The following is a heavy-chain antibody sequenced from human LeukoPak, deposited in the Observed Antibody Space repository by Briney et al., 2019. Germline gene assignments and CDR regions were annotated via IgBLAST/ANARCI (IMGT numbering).Heavy chain of an antibody. D-gene: IGHD1-26*01. CDR2: FDPEDGEA. CDR1: GYTLTELS. J-gene: IGHJ5*02. CDR3: ARDNSVGDNAWWFDH. V-gene: IGHV1-24*01. Sequence: GASVKVSCKVSGYTLTELSMHWVRQAPGKGLEWMGGFDPEDGEAIYAQKFQGRVTMTEDTSTDTAYMELSSLRSEDTAVYYCARDNSVGDNAWWFDHLGPGNPGHRLL.